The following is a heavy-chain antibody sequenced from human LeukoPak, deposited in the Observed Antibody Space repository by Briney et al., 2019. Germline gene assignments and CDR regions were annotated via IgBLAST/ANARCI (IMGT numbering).Heavy chain of an antibody. D-gene: IGHD4-23*01. CDR2: IKSKTDGGTT. V-gene: IGHV3-15*01. Sequence: GGSLRLSCAASGVTFNNAWVSWVPQAAGKGLEWFGRIKSKTDGGTTEYAAPVKGRFTVSRDDSENTLYLQMNSLKTEDTAVYYCTTELRWEASTNDYWGQGTLVTVSS. J-gene: IGHJ4*02. CDR3: TTELRWEASTNDY. CDR1: GVTFNNAW.